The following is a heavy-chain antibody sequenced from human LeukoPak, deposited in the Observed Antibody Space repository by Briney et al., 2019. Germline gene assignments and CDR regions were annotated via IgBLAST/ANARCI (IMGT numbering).Heavy chain of an antibody. V-gene: IGHV3-48*01. CDR2: ISVTSNTI. CDR1: GFTFSDFT. CDR3: ARLERNKNWYFDV. J-gene: IGHJ2*01. D-gene: IGHD1/OR15-1a*01. Sequence: GSLRLSCAASGFTFSDFTMSWVRQAPGKGLEWLSYISVTSNTIYYADSVRGRFTISRDNADNSLFLQMKSLRVDDTAVYYCARLERNKNWYFDVWGRGTLITVFS.